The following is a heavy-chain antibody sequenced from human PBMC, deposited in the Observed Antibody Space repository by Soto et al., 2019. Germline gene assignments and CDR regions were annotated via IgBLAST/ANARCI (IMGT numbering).Heavy chain of an antibody. CDR3: AHRGRHCSGTNCYHYFDS. CDR2: INGDGSTT. J-gene: IGHJ4*02. V-gene: IGHV3-74*01. D-gene: IGHD2-2*01. CDR1: GFTFSSQW. Sequence: PGGSLRLSCAASGFTFSSQWMHWVRQAPGKGLVWVSRINGDGSTTSYADSVKGRFTISRDNAKNTVYLQMNSLRAEDTAVYYCAHRGRHCSGTNCYHYFDSWGQGTLVTVSS.